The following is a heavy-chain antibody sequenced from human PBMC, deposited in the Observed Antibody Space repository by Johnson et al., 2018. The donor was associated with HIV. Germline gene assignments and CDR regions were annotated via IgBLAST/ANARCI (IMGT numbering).Heavy chain of an antibody. CDR2: INWNGGST. Sequence: VQLVESGGGVVRPGGSLRLSCAASGFTFDDYDMSWVRQAPGKGLEWVSGINWNGGSTGYADSVKGRFTISRDNAKNSLYLQMNSLRAEDTAVYYCAREKATLWFRASGAAFDIWGQGTAVTVSS. V-gene: IGHV3-20*04. CDR3: AREKATLWFRASGAAFDI. J-gene: IGHJ3*02. D-gene: IGHD3-10*01. CDR1: GFTFDDYD.